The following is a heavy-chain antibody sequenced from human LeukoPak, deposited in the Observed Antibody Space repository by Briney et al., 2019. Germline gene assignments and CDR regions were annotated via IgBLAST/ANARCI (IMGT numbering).Heavy chain of an antibody. CDR2: IKQDGSEK. D-gene: IGHD3-3*01. CDR3: ARDGNYDFWSGYSYYFDY. CDR1: GFTFSSYW. J-gene: IGHJ4*02. V-gene: IGHV3-7*01. Sequence: PGGSLRLSCAASGFTFSSYWMNWVRQAPGKGLEWVANIKQDGSEKYYVDSVKGRFTISRDNAKNSLYLQMNSLRAEDTAVYYCARDGNYDFWSGYSYYFDYWGQGTLVTVSS.